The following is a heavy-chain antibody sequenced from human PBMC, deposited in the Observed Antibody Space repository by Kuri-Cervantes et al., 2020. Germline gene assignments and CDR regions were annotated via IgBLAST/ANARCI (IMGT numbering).Heavy chain of an antibody. D-gene: IGHD3-22*01. CDR3: ARGVSVVAPYAYDI. Sequence: ESLKISCPVSGGSISSTTSYWGCIRQSPGKGPEWIGSIYYTGSTYYNPSLRSRITMAVDTSKNQFSLKLSSVTAADTAVYYCARGVSVVAPYAYDIWGQGTLVTVSS. V-gene: IGHV4-39*01. J-gene: IGHJ3*02. CDR1: GGSISSTTSY. CDR2: IYYTGST.